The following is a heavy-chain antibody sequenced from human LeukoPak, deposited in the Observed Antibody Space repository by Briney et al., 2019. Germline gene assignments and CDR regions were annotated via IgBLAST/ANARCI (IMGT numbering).Heavy chain of an antibody. J-gene: IGHJ4*02. Sequence: GSSVKVSCKASGGTFSSYAISWVRQAPGQGLEWMGWISAYNGNTNYAQKLQGRVTMTTDTSTSTAYMELRSLRSDDTAVYYCARDYYDFWSGSPQYYFDYWGQGTLVTVSS. CDR2: ISAYNGNT. D-gene: IGHD3-3*01. CDR1: GGTFSSYA. CDR3: ARDYYDFWSGSPQYYFDY. V-gene: IGHV1-18*01.